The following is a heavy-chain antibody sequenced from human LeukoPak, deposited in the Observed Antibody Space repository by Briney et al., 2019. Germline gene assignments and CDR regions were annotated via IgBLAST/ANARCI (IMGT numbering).Heavy chain of an antibody. CDR1: GFSFSDYW. Sequence: PGGSLRLSCAASGFSFSDYWMSWVRQAPGKGLEWVANIKKDGSEKHYVDSVKGRFTISRDNAKNSVYLQMSSPRAEDTAVYHCAKYAHGSGTSFDPWGQGTLVTVSS. D-gene: IGHD3-10*01. V-gene: IGHV3-7*01. CDR3: AKYAHGSGTSFDP. J-gene: IGHJ5*02. CDR2: IKKDGSEK.